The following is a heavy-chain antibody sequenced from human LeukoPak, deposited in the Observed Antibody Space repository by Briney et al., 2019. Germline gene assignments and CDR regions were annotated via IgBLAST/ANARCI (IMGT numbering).Heavy chain of an antibody. V-gene: IGHV3-23*01. CDR2: VDGGGGGT. J-gene: IGHJ4*02. Sequence: GGSLRLSCAASGFTFSSYAMTWVRQAPGRGLEWVSSVDGGGGGTHYADSVKGRFTISRDNSKDTLYLQMNGLRAEDTAVYFCAKQSAGSAAWYSLHYDFWGQGTLVTVSP. D-gene: IGHD6-13*01. CDR3: AKQSAGSAAWYSLHYDF. CDR1: GFTFSSYA.